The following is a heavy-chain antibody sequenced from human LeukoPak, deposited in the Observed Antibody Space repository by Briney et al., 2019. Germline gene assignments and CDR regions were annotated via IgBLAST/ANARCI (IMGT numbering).Heavy chain of an antibody. CDR3: ARVSIAARLNYYYGMDV. D-gene: IGHD6-6*01. V-gene: IGHV1-69*13. J-gene: IGHJ6*02. Sequence: SVKVSCKASGGTFISYAISWVRQAPGQGLEWMGGIIPIVDTANYAQKFQGRVTITADESTSTAYMELSSLRSEDTAVYYCARVSIAARLNYYYGMDVWGQGTTVTVSS. CDR2: IIPIVDTA. CDR1: GGTFISYA.